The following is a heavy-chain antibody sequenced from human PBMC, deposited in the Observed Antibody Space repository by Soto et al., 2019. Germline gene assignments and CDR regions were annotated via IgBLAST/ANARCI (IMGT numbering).Heavy chain of an antibody. V-gene: IGHV3-30*18. CDR2: ISYDGSNK. D-gene: IGHD3-22*01. CDR1: GFTFSSYG. J-gene: IGHJ1*01. Sequence: GGSLRLSCAASGFTFSSYGMHWVRQAPGKGLEWVAVISYDGSNKYYADSVKGRFTISRDNSKNTLYLQMNSLRAEDTAVYHCAKADYYDRSGTFQHWGPGTLL. CDR3: AKADYYDRSGTFQH.